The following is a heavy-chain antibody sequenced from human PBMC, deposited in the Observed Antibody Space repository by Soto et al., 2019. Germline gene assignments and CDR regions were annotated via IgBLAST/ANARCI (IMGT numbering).Heavy chain of an antibody. J-gene: IGHJ4*02. V-gene: IGHV1-18*01. Sequence: QVQLVQSGAEVKKPGASVKVSCKASGYTFTSSGIIWVRQAPGQGREWMGWISGYNGNTNYGQKLQGRVTMTTDTSTSTAYMELRSLRSDDTAVYYCARYYYDSSGYLFDYWGQGTLVTVSS. CDR1: GYTFTSSG. CDR3: ARYYYDSSGYLFDY. D-gene: IGHD3-22*01. CDR2: ISGYNGNT.